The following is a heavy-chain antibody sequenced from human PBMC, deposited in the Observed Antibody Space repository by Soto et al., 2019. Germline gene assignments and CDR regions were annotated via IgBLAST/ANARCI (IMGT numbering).Heavy chain of an antibody. V-gene: IGHV3-30-3*01. CDR1: GFTFSSYA. J-gene: IGHJ4*02. CDR3: ARPILSSGYYFGGNYFDY. D-gene: IGHD3-22*01. CDR2: ISYDGSNK. Sequence: QVQLVESGGGVVQPGRSLRLSCAASGFTFSSYAMHWVRQAPGKGLEWVAVISYDGSNKYYADSVKGRFTISRDNSKNMLYLQMNSLRAEDTAVYYCARPILSSGYYFGGNYFDYWGQGTLVTVSS.